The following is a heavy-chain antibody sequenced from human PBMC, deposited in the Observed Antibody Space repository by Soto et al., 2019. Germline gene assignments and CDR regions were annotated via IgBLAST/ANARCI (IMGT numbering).Heavy chain of an antibody. Sequence: LSLTCTVSGGSISSGSYYWGWVRQPPGKWLEWIGSIYYSGNAYYNPPLKSRVAVSVDTSKNQFSLKVTSVTATDTAVYYCARHKVTSSRYLLPDFWGQGTLVTVSS. CDR3: ARHKVTSSRYLLPDF. D-gene: IGHD6-13*01. V-gene: IGHV4-39*01. CDR2: IYYSGNA. CDR1: GGSISSGSYY. J-gene: IGHJ4*02.